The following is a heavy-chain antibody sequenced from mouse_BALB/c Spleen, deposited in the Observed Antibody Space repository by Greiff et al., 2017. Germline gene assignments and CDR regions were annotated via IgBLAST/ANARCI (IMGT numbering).Heavy chain of an antibody. V-gene: IGHV3-8*02. CDR3: ARLRDWYFDV. CDR2: ISYSGST. J-gene: IGHJ2*01. D-gene: IGHD1-1*01. CDR1: GYSITSCY. Sequence: VQLQQSGPSLVKPSQTLSLTCSVTGYSITSCYWNWIRKFPGNKLEYMGYISYSGSTYYNPSLKSRISITRDTSKNQYYLQLNSVTTEDTATYYCARLRDWYFDVWGQGTTLTVSS.